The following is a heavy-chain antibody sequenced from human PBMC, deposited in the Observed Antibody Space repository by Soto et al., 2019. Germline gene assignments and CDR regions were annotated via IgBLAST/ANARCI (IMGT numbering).Heavy chain of an antibody. V-gene: IGHV4-59*01. CDR3: ARGVGSSPPRY. Sequence: SETLSLTXTISGGSISVYYWSWIRQPPGQALEWIGYIYDSGSPYYNPSLRSRVIISADTSKNQISLKLTSATAADPAVYYCARGVGSSPPRYWGRGTLVTVSS. J-gene: IGHJ4*02. D-gene: IGHD1-26*01. CDR2: IYDSGSP. CDR1: GGSISVYY.